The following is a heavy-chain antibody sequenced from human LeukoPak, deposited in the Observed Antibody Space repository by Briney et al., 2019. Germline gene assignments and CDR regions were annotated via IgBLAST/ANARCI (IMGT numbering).Heavy chain of an antibody. CDR3: ARGVPLGEPRGGFDY. CDR1: GGSISSGGYY. J-gene: IGHJ4*02. D-gene: IGHD3-10*01. V-gene: IGHV4-31*03. CDR2: IYYSGST. Sequence: SETLSLTCTVSGGSISSGGYYWSWIRQHPGKGLEWIGYIYYSGSTYYNPSLKSRVTISVDTSKNQFSLKLSSVTAADTAVYYCARGVPLGEPRGGFDYWGQGTLVTVSS.